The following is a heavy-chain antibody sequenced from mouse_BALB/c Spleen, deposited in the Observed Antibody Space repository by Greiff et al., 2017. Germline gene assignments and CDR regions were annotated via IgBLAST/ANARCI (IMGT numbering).Heavy chain of an antibody. D-gene: IGHD3-1*01. CDR2: ISSGSSTI. CDR1: GFTFSSFG. CDR3: ARGLGPYAMDY. J-gene: IGHJ4*01. Sequence: DVMLVESGGGLVQPGGSRKLSCAASGFTFSSFGMHWVRQAPEKGLEWVAYISSGSSTIYYADTVKGRFTISRDNPKNTLFLQMTSLRSEDTAMYYCARGLGPYAMDYWGQGTSVTVSS. V-gene: IGHV5-17*02.